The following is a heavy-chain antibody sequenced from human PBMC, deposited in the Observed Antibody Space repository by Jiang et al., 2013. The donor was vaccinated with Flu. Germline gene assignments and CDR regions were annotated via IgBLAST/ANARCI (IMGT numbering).Heavy chain of an antibody. Sequence: SGGGVVQPGRSLRLSCAASGFTFGSYGMHWVRQAPGKGLEWVAFISFDGSDKDYAESVKGRFTISRENFKNTLFLQMVSLRREDTAVYYCARVWSDYALDYWGQGTLVSVSS. V-gene: IGHV3-30-3*01. CDR3: ARVWSDYALDY. CDR2: ISFDGSDK. D-gene: IGHD4-17*01. CDR1: GFTFGSYG. J-gene: IGHJ4*02.